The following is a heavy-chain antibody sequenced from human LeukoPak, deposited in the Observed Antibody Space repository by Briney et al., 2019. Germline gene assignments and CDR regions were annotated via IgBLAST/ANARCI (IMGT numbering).Heavy chain of an antibody. CDR3: ARDPHDSYYMDV. J-gene: IGHJ6*03. CDR2: IIPIFGTA. D-gene: IGHD2-21*02. Sequence: ASVKVSCKASGGTFSIYGISWVRQAPGQGLEWMGGIIPIFGTANYAQKFQGRVTITADESTSTAYMELSSLRSEDTAVYYCARDPHDSYYMDVWGKGTTVTVSS. CDR1: GGTFSIYG. V-gene: IGHV1-69*13.